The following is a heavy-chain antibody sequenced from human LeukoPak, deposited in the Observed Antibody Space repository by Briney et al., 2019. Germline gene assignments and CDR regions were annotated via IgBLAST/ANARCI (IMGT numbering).Heavy chain of an antibody. J-gene: IGHJ4*02. V-gene: IGHV1-2*02. CDR3: ARGRDKTTSPAIDY. Sequence: GASVKVSCKASGYTFSGYYMHCVRQPPGQGHEWMGWISPKSGDTNYAQNFQGRVTMTRDTSISTAYMELSRLTSDDTAVYYCARGRDKTTSPAIDYWGQGNLVTVS. CDR1: GYTFSGYY. CDR2: ISPKSGDT. D-gene: IGHD2-2*01.